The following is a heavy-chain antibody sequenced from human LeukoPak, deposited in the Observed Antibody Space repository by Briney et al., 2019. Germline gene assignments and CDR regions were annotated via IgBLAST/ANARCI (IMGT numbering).Heavy chain of an antibody. D-gene: IGHD3-9*01. CDR1: GFTFSSYS. CDR3: ARSYYDILTGYKEYYFDY. J-gene: IGHJ4*02. Sequence: GGSLILSCAASGFTFSSYSMNWVRQAPGKGLEWVSSISSSSSYIYYADSVKGRFTISRDNAKNSLYLQMNSLRAEDTAVYYCARSYYDILTGYKEYYFDYWGQGTLVTVSS. V-gene: IGHV3-21*01. CDR2: ISSSSSYI.